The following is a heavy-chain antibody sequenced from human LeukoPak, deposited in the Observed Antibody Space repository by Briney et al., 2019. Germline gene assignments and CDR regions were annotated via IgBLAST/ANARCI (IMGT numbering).Heavy chain of an antibody. CDR3: AWRTVVVPAAIKYYYYGMDV. CDR2: IIPIFGTA. D-gene: IGHD2-2*02. CDR1: GGTFSSYA. Sequence: SVKVSCKASGGTFSSYAISWVRQAPGQGLEWMGGIIPIFGTANYAQKFQGRVTITADESTSTAYMELSSLRSEDTAVYYCAWRTVVVPAAIKYYYYGMDVWGQGTTVTVSS. J-gene: IGHJ6*02. V-gene: IGHV1-69*01.